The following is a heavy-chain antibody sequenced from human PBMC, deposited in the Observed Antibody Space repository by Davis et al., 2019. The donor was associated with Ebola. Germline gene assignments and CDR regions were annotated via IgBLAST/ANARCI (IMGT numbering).Heavy chain of an antibody. CDR3: ARQGTTSWDS. D-gene: IGHD2-2*01. CDR2: IFPGDSDT. J-gene: IGHJ4*02. V-gene: IGHV5-51*01. Sequence: GGSLRLSCKGSGYSFTSNWIGWVRQMPGKGLEWMGIIFPGDSDTRYSPSFQGQVSISVDKSIRTAYLHWNSLKASDTATYYCARQGTTSWDSWGQGTLVTVSS. CDR1: GYSFTSNW.